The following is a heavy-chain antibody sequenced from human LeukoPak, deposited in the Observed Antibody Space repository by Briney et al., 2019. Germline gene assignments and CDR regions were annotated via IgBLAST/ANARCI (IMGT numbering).Heavy chain of an antibody. CDR2: IKEDGSEK. J-gene: IGHJ3*01. CDR1: GFTFSSYG. CDR3: ARESSGYYYEDGLDF. V-gene: IGHV3-7*01. Sequence: GRSLRLSCAASGFTFSSYGMHWVRQAPGKGLEWVANIKEDGSEKYYVDSVRGRFIISRDNAKHSLYLQMNSLRDGDTAVYYCARESSGYYYEDGLDFWGQGTLVTVSS. D-gene: IGHD3-22*01.